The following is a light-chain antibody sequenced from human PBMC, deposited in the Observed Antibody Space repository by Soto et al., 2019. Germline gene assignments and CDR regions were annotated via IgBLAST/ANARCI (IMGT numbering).Light chain of an antibody. J-gene: IGKJ4*01. CDR1: QGISSY. CDR3: QQLNSYPLT. V-gene: IGKV1-9*01. CDR2: AAS. Sequence: IQLTKSASLLSASLGDRGIITFRASQGISSYLAWYQQKPGKAPKLLSYAASTLQSGVPSMFSGSGSGTEFTLTISSLQPEDFATYYCQQLNSYPLTFGGGTKVDIK.